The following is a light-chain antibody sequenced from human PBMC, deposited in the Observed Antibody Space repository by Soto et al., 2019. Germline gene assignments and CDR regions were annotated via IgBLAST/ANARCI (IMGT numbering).Light chain of an antibody. Sequence: QSVLTQPPSASGTPGQRVTISCSGSSSNIGTNYVYWYQQLPGTAPKLLIYRNNQRPSGVPDRFSGSKSGTSASLAISGLRSEDEADYYCAAWDDRLRCLYVFGIGTKVTVL. J-gene: IGLJ1*01. CDR2: RNN. CDR1: SSNIGTNY. V-gene: IGLV1-47*01. CDR3: AAWDDRLRCLYV.